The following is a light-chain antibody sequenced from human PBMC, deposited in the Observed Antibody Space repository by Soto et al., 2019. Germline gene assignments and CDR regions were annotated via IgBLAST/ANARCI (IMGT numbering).Light chain of an antibody. Sequence: DIVMTQSPDSLAVSLGERATINCRSSQSVLHSSNNKNYLAWYQQKPGQPPKLLIYWASTRESGVPDRFSGSGSGTDYTLTISSLQAQSVADSFCQQYYRIANTFGQVTKLEIK. J-gene: IGKJ2*01. CDR2: WAS. V-gene: IGKV4-1*01. CDR3: QQYYRIANT. CDR1: QSVLHSSNNKNY.